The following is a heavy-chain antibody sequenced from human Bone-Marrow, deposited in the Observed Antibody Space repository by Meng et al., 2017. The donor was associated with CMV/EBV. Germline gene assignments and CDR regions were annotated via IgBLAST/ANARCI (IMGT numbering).Heavy chain of an antibody. J-gene: IGHJ4*02. Sequence: GESLKISCAASGFTVSSNYMSWVRQAPGKGLEWVSIIHSGGSTFYADSVKGRFTISRDNSKNTVYLQMKSLRAEDTAVYYCAKDPGGYYDSSGYYYEGCFDYWGQGTLVTVSS. CDR1: GFTVSSNY. CDR3: AKDPGGYYDSSGYYYEGCFDY. D-gene: IGHD3-22*01. CDR2: IHSGGST. V-gene: IGHV3-53*01.